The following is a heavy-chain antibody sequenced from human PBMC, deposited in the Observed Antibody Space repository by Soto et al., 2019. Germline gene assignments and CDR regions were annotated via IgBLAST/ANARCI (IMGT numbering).Heavy chain of an antibody. V-gene: IGHV3-48*02. J-gene: IGHJ1*01. CDR1: GFTFSDYA. CDR3: ASTLQYCTSTSCYPWGRFAY. Sequence: EVQLVESGGGLVQPGGSLRLSCAASGFTFSDYALNWVRQAPGEGLEWISYISSSSSTIYFADSLKGRFTLSRDNAKNSLYLQMNSLRDEDTAVYYCASTLQYCTSTSCYPWGRFAYWGQGTLVTVSS. D-gene: IGHD2-2*01. CDR2: ISSSSSTI.